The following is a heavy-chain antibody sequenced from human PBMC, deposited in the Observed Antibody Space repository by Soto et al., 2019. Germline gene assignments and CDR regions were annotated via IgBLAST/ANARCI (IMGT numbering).Heavy chain of an antibody. CDR2: ISSSSSTI. V-gene: IGHV3-48*02. CDR3: ARDRVQLWYLWEKSYYYYYYGMDV. Sequence: EVQLVESGGGLVQPGGSLRLSCAASGFTFSSYSMNWVRQAPGKGLEWVSYISSSSSTIYYADSVKGRFTISRDNAKNSLYLQMNSLRDEDTAVYYCARDRVQLWYLWEKSYYYYYYGMDVWGQGTTVTVSS. J-gene: IGHJ6*02. CDR1: GFTFSSYS. D-gene: IGHD5-18*01.